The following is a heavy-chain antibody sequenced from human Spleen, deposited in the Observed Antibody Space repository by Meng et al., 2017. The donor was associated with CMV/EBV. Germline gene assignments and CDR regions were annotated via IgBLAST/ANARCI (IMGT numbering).Heavy chain of an antibody. Sequence: LRRPKTVPRLWMSSEPLSLTLPVFGGSLDNSDSFWDGIRQPPGKGLGWLGSVRYSGTAYYNPSLTSRVTISVDTSKNQFSLNLSSLTAADTAVYYCARHVYGDSYGFWGQGTLVTVSS. CDR2: VRYSGTA. CDR1: GGSLDNSDSF. J-gene: IGHJ4*02. CDR3: ARHVYGDSYGF. V-gene: IGHV4-39*01. D-gene: IGHD4-17*01.